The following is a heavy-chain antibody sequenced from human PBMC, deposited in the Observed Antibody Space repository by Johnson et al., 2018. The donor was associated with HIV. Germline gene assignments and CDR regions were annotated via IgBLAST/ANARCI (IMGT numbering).Heavy chain of an antibody. CDR3: ARFLAGTAMVGDAFDI. CDR1: GFTFDDYG. J-gene: IGHJ3*02. V-gene: IGHV3-20*04. D-gene: IGHD6-19*01. CDR2: INWNGGST. Sequence: VQLVESGGGVVRPGGSLRLSCADSGFTFDDYGMSWVRQTPGKGLEWVSGINWNGGSTGYADSVKGRFTISRDNAKNSLYLQMNSLRAEDTALYYCARFLAGTAMVGDAFDIWGQGTMVTVSS.